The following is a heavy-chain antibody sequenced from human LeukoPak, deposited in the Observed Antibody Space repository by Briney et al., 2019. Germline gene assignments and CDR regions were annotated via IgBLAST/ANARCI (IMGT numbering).Heavy chain of an antibody. V-gene: IGHV3-23*01. CDR3: AKWATVVRGVIIKGYYFDY. CDR1: GFTFSSYA. CDR2: ISGSGGST. Sequence: GGSLRLSCAASGFTFSSYAMSWVRQAPGKGLEWVSAISGSGGSTYYADSVKGRFTISRDNSKNTLYLQMNSLRAEDTAVYYCAKWATVVRGVIIKGYYFDYWGQGTLVTVSS. D-gene: IGHD3-10*01. J-gene: IGHJ4*02.